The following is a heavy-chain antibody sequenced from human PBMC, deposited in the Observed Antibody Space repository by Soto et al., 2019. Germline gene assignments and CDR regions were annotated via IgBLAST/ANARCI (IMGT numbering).Heavy chain of an antibody. J-gene: IGHJ3*02. Sequence: EVQLLESGGGLVQPGGSLRLSCAASGFTFSSYAMSWVRQAPGKGLEWVSAISGSGGSTYYADSVKCRFTISRDNSKNTLDLQMNSLRAEDTAVYYCAKAYTGYSYGYLGAFDIWGQGKMGTGSS. CDR3: AKAYTGYSYGYLGAFDI. V-gene: IGHV3-23*01. CDR2: ISGSGGST. D-gene: IGHD5-18*01. CDR1: GFTFSSYA.